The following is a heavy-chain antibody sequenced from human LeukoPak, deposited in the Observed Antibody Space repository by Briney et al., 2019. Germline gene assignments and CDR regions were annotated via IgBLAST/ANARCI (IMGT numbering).Heavy chain of an antibody. V-gene: IGHV5-51*01. D-gene: IGHD6-6*01. CDR3: ARWVAGSSSDY. J-gene: IGHJ4*02. CDR1: GYSFTTYW. Sequence: THGESLKISCKASGYSFTTYWIGWVRQMPGKGLEWMGIIYPADSTAHYSPSFQGQVTISVDKSISTAYLQWSSLKASDTAMYYCARWVAGSSSDYWGQGTLVTVSS. CDR2: IYPADSTA.